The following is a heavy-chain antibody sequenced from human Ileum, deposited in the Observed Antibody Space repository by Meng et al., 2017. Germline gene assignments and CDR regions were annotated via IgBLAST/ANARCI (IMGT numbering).Heavy chain of an antibody. CDR1: GFSFSSSW. D-gene: IGHD1-26*01. CDR2: IKGEGSRT. Sequence: EVQLVESGGGVVQPGGSRRRSCVASGFSFSSSWMHWVRQAPGKGLVWVSRIKGEGSRTSYADFVRGRFTISRDNAKNTLFLQINSLRAEDTAVYYCARDLSSEWELLNWGQGTLVTVSS. CDR3: ARDLSSEWELLN. V-gene: IGHV3-74*01. J-gene: IGHJ4*02.